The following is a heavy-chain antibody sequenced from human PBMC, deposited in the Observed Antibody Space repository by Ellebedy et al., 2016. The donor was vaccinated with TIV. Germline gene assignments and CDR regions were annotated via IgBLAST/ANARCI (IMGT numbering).Heavy chain of an antibody. CDR1: GGSISSYY. J-gene: IGHJ6*02. D-gene: IGHD2-2*01. V-gene: IGHV4-59*01. Sequence: SETLSLTCTASGGSISSYYWMWIRQTPGRGLEWIGYIYNSGSTNYNPSLKSRVTISLDTSKNQVSLKLSSVTAADTAVYYCARPVYCSSTSCYGMDVWGQGTTVTVSS. CDR3: ARPVYCSSTSCYGMDV. CDR2: IYNSGST.